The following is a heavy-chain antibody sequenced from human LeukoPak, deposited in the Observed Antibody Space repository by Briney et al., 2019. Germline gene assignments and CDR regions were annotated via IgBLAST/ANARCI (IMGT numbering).Heavy chain of an antibody. Sequence: SVKVSCKASVGTFSSYAISWVRQAPGQGLEWMGVIIPIFGTANYAQKFQGRVTITTDESTSTAYMELSSLRSEDTAVYYCARDKTYFDYWGQGTLVTVSS. CDR1: VGTFSSYA. CDR2: IIPIFGTA. J-gene: IGHJ4*02. CDR3: ARDKTYFDY. V-gene: IGHV1-69*05.